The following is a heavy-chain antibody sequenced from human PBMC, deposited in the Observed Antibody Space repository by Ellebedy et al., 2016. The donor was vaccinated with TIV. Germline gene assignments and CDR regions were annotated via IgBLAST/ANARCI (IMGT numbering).Heavy chain of an antibody. J-gene: IGHJ4*02. V-gene: IGHV1-24*01. D-gene: IGHD2/OR15-2a*01. CDR1: GYTLTELS. CDR3: ATVRIHPDNVDY. CDR2: FDPEDGET. Sequence: AASVKVSCKVSGYTLTELSMHWVRQAPGEGLEWMGGFDPEDGETIYAQKLQGRVTITEDTSTDTAYMELSSLRSEDTAVYYCATVRIHPDNVDYWGQGTLVTVSS.